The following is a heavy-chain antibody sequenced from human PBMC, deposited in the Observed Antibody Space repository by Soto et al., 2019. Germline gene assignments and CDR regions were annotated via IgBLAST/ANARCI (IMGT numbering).Heavy chain of an antibody. CDR2: IHPSGTT. Sequence: QVQLQQWGAGLLKPSETLSLTCAVYGGSFSNYYWSWVRQYPGKGLEWIGEIHPSGTTNYNPSLTSRVTISFDTSKIQFSLKLSSVTAADTAVYYCARGEDQFITGAVWGQGTLVTVSS. D-gene: IGHD1-20*01. V-gene: IGHV4-34*01. CDR3: ARGEDQFITGAV. J-gene: IGHJ4*02. CDR1: GGSFSNYY.